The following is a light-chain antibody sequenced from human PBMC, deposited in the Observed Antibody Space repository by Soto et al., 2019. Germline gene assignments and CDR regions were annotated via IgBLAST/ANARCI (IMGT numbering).Light chain of an antibody. CDR3: QQYGSSPAT. Sequence: EIVSTQSPGTLSLSPGERATLSCRASQSVTKNFLAWYQQKPGQAPRLLIYGASNRATGIPDRFSGSGSGTDFTLSVSRLEPEDFAVYFCQQYGSSPATFGQGTKVDIK. J-gene: IGKJ1*01. CDR2: GAS. CDR1: QSVTKNF. V-gene: IGKV3-20*01.